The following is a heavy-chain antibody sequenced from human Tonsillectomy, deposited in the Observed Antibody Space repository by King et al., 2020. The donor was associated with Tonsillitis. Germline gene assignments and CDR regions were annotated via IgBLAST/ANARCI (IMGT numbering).Heavy chain of an antibody. J-gene: IGHJ3*02. CDR1: GFTVSSNY. D-gene: IGHD2-8*01. CDR3: ARGIMVLPHKGGALDI. Sequence: VQLVESGGDLIQPGGSLRLSCAASGFTVSSNYMSWVRQAPGKGLEWGSVLYAGGGTCYADAAKGRFTISRDNSKNTLYIQMNGLRAEDTAVYYCARGIMVLPHKGGALDIWGQGTMVTVSS. CDR2: LYAGGGT. V-gene: IGHV3-53*01.